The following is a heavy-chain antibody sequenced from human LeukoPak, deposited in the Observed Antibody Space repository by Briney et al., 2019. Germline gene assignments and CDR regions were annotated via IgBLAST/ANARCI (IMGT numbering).Heavy chain of an antibody. Sequence: GALVRVSCKASGGTFSSYAISWVRQAPGQGLEWMGGIIPIFGTANYAQKFQGRVTITTDESTSTAYMELSSLRSEDTAVYYCARSSGMYNWNDVGYYWGQGTLVTVSS. V-gene: IGHV1-69*05. CDR1: GGTFSSYA. CDR3: ARSSGMYNWNDVGYY. CDR2: IIPIFGTA. J-gene: IGHJ4*02. D-gene: IGHD1-1*01.